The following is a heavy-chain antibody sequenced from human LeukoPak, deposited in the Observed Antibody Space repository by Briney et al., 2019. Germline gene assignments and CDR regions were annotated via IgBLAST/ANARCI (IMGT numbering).Heavy chain of an antibody. D-gene: IGHD6-19*01. Sequence: SETLSLTCTVSGGSISSYYWSWIRQPPGKGLEWIGYIYYSGSTNYNPSLKSRVTISVDTSKNQFSLRLSSVTAADTAVYFCARHAVAGTNFQHWGQGTLVTVSS. V-gene: IGHV4-59*08. CDR1: GGSISSYY. J-gene: IGHJ1*01. CDR3: ARHAVAGTNFQH. CDR2: IYYSGST.